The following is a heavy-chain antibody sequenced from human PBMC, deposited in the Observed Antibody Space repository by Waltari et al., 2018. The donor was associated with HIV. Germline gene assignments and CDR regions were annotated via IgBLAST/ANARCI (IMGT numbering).Heavy chain of an antibody. V-gene: IGHV4-34*01. D-gene: IGHD4-17*01. CDR1: GGSFSGYY. CDR2: SNHSGST. J-gene: IGHJ6*02. CDR3: ARQHDYGGSTSKYYQYYGMDV. Sequence: VQLQQWGAGLLKPSETLSLTCAVSGGSFSGYYWSWIRQSPGTGLEWIGQSNHSGSTNYNPSLQSRVTMSVDTSKNHFSLNLSSVTAADSAVYHCARQHDYGGSTSKYYQYYGMDVWGQGTTVTVS.